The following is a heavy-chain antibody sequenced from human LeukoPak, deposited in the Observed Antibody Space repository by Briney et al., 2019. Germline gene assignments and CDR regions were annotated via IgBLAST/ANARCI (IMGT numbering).Heavy chain of an antibody. CDR3: ARETAVAGGFDY. CDR1: VYTFTSYY. D-gene: IGHD6-19*01. CDR2: INPSGGST. V-gene: IGHV1-46*03. Sequence: ASVTVSSTASVYTFTSYYMHWVRQAPGQGLEWMGIINPSGGSTSYAQKFQGRVTMTRDTSTSTVYMELSSLRSEDTAVYYCARETAVAGGFDYWGQGTLVTVSS. J-gene: IGHJ4*02.